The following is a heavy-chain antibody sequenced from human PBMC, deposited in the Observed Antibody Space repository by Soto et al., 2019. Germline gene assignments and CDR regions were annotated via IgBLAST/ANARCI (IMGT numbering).Heavy chain of an antibody. J-gene: IGHJ5*02. D-gene: IGHD6-19*01. CDR3: AREGGSSGWSGRPRRNNWFDP. V-gene: IGHV6-1*01. Sequence: PSQTLSLTCAISGDSVSSNSAAWNWIRQSPSRGLEWLGRTYYRSKWYNDYAVSVKSRITINPDTSKNQFSLQLNSVTPEDTAVYYCAREGGSSGWSGRPRRNNWFDPWGQGTLVTVS. CDR1: GDSVSSNSAA. CDR2: TYYRSKWYN.